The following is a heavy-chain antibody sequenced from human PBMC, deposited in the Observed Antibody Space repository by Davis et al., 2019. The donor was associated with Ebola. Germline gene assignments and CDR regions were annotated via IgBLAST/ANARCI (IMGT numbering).Heavy chain of an antibody. CDR3: ARSRDLYGMDV. Sequence: MPSETLSLTCTVPGGSISSGDYSWSCIRQPPGKGLEWIGYIYYSGSTYYNPSLKSRVTISVDTSKNQFSLKLSSVTAADTAVYYCARSRDLYGMDVWGQGTTVTVSS. CDR2: IYYSGST. J-gene: IGHJ6*02. V-gene: IGHV4-30-4*01. CDR1: GGSISSGDYS.